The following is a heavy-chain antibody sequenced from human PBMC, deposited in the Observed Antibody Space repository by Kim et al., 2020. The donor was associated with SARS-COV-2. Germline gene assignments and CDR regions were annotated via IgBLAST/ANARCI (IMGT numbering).Heavy chain of an antibody. CDR3: ARTVPRYYDFWSGYLQNYFDY. Sequence: ASVKVSCKASGYTFTSYYMHWVRQAPGQGLEWMGIINPSGGSTSYAQKFQGRVTMTRDTSTSTVYMELSSLRSEDTAVYYCARTVPRYYDFWSGYLQNYFDYWGQGTLVTVSS. CDR1: GYTFTSYY. J-gene: IGHJ4*02. D-gene: IGHD3-3*01. CDR2: INPSGGST. V-gene: IGHV1-46*01.